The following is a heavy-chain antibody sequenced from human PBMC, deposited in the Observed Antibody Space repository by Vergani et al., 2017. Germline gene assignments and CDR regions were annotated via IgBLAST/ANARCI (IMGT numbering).Heavy chain of an antibody. CDR2: IYHSGST. V-gene: IGHV4-38-2*02. Sequence: QVQLQESGPGLVKPSETLSLTCTVSGYSISSGYYWGWIRQPPGKGLEWIGSIYHSGSTYYNPSLKSRVTISIDTTKNQFSMKRSSVTAADTAVFYCARERVVVAAEGNNWFDPWGQGTLVTVSS. D-gene: IGHD2-15*01. CDR1: GYSISSGYY. CDR3: ARERVVVAAEGNNWFDP. J-gene: IGHJ5*02.